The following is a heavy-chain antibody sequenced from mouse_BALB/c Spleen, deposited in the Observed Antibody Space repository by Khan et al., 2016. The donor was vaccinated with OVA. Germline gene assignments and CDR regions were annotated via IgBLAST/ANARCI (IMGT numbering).Heavy chain of an antibody. CDR2: IWSDGST. Sequence: QVQLKESGPGLVAPSQSLSITCTISGFPLTNYGIHWVRQPPGKGLEWLVVIWSDGSTTNNSVLKSRLSISKDNPKSKVFLKMHSLQIDDTAMYYCARQPYYHYYLMDYWGQGTSVTVSS. V-gene: IGHV2-6-1*01. CDR3: ARQPYYHYYLMDY. D-gene: IGHD2-10*01. CDR1: GFPLTNYG. J-gene: IGHJ4*01.